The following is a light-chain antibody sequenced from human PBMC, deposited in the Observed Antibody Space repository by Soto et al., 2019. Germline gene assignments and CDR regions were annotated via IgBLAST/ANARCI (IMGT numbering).Light chain of an antibody. Sequence: DIQMTQSPSSLSASVGDRVTITCRASQSISSYLNWYLQKPGKAPKLLIYAASNLQSGVPSRFSGSGSGTDFTLTISSLQPEDFATYFCQQSYSTLPWTFGQGTKVDIK. CDR1: QSISSY. J-gene: IGKJ1*01. CDR3: QQSYSTLPWT. V-gene: IGKV1-39*01. CDR2: AAS.